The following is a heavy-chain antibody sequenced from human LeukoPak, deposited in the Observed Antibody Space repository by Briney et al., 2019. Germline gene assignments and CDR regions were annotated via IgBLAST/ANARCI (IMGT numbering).Heavy chain of an antibody. V-gene: IGHV3-53*01. CDR1: GFTVSSNY. CDR3: ARATTVYGDLDY. CDR2: IYSGGST. J-gene: IGHJ4*02. Sequence: PGGSLRLSCAASGFTVSSNYMSWVRQAPGKGLEWVSVIYSGGSTYYADSVKGQFTISRDNSKNTLYLQMNSLRAEDTAVYYCARATTVYGDLDYWGQGTLVTVSS. D-gene: IGHD4-11*01.